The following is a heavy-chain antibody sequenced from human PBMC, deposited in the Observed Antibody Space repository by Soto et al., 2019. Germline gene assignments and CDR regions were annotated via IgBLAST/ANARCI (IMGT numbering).Heavy chain of an antibody. Sequence: EVQLVESGGGLVQPGGSLRLSCAASGFTLSDHYMDWVRQAPGKGLEWVGRTRDKVNSYTTKYAASVKGSFSISRDDSKNSLYLPMNSLKIEDTAVYYCARLRCTSNSCQYFDAFDSWGQGTMVTVSS. D-gene: IGHD2-2*01. CDR3: ARLRCTSNSCQYFDAFDS. CDR1: GFTLSDHY. V-gene: IGHV3-72*01. CDR2: TRDKVNSYTT. J-gene: IGHJ3*02.